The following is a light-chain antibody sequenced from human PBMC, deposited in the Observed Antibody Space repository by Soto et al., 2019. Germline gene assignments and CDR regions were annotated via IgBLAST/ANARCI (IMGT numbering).Light chain of an antibody. V-gene: IGLV2-14*01. CDR1: GSDIGNYNY. Sequence: QSVLTQPASVSGSPGQSITISCTGTGSDIGNYNYVSWYQQHPGKAPKLMIYGVSNRPSGVSYRFSGSKSGNTASLTISGLQAEDEADYYCTSYTITSPYVFGTGTKVTVL. J-gene: IGLJ1*01. CDR2: GVS. CDR3: TSYTITSPYV.